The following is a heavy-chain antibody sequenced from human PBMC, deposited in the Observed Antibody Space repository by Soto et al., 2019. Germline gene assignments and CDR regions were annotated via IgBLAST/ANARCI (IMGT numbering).Heavy chain of an antibody. Sequence: PGGSLRLSCTASGFTFGNYGIRWFRHALGKGLEWVGLSRSKSYGWTTKYAESVKGRVTISRDDSKSIAYLQMNSLKTEDTAVYYCTRDSDGPYYYYYGMDVWGQGTTVTVSS. CDR2: SRSKSYGWTT. CDR1: GFTFGNYG. J-gene: IGHJ6*02. CDR3: TRDSDGPYYYYYGMDV. D-gene: IGHD3-10*01. V-gene: IGHV3-49*03.